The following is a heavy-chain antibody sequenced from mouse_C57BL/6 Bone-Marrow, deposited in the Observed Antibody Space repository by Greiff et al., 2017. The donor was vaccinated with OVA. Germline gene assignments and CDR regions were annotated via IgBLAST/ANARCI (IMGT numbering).Heavy chain of an antibody. CDR1: GFTFSNYW. V-gene: IGHV6-3*01. CDR3: TGGRSYGY. J-gene: IGHJ2*01. Sequence: EVKVEESGGGLVQPGGSMKLSCVASGFTFSNYWMNWVRQSPEKGLEWVAQIRLKSDNYATPYAVSVKGRFTISRDDSKSIVYLQMNNLRAEDTGIYYCTGGRSYGYWGQGTTLTVSS. D-gene: IGHD1-1*01. CDR2: IRLKSDNYAT.